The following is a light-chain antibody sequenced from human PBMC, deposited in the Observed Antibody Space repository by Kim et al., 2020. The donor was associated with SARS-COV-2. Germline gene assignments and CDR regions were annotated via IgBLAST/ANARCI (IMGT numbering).Light chain of an antibody. CDR2: GAS. J-gene: IGKJ4*01. CDR3: QQYGSSPRLT. Sequence: EIVLTQSPATLSLSPGERATLSCRASQSVSSSYLAWYQQKPGQAPRLLIYGASSRATGIPDRFSGSGSGTDFTLTISRLEPEDFAVYYCQQYGSSPRLTFGEGTKVDIK. V-gene: IGKV3-20*01. CDR1: QSVSSSY.